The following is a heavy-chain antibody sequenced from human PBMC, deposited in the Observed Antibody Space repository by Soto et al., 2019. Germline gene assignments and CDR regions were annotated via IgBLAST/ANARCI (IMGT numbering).Heavy chain of an antibody. CDR1: GYTFTSYY. CDR3: ARVGVSHGFDP. Sequence: ASVKVSCKASGYTFTSYYMHWVRQAPGQGLERMGIINPSGGSTSYAQKLQGRVTMTRDTSTSTVYMELSSLRSEDTAVYYCARVGVSHGFDPWGQGTLVTVS. D-gene: IGHD6-13*01. J-gene: IGHJ5*02. CDR2: INPSGGST. V-gene: IGHV1-46*03.